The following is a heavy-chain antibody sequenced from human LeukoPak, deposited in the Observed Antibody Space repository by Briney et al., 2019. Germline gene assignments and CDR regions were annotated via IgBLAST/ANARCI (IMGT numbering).Heavy chain of an antibody. CDR3: ASYTRNWQGTWYDP. V-gene: IGHV3-30*04. CDR1: GFTFSTYA. CDR2: ISYDGSNK. J-gene: IGHJ5*02. Sequence: GRSLRLSCAASGFTFSTYAMHWVRQAPGKGLEWVAVISYDGSNKYYADSVKGRFTISRDNSKNTLYLQMNSLRAVDAAVYYVASYTRNWQGTWYDPWYQGTLITVSS. D-gene: IGHD1-1*01.